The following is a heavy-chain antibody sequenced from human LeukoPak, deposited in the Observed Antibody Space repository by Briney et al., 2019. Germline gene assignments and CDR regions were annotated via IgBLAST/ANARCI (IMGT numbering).Heavy chain of an antibody. CDR1: GYSVAQLS. J-gene: IGHJ5*02. D-gene: IGHD5-12*01. V-gene: IGHV1-24*01. Sequence: GASVKVSCNLFGYSVAQLSIHWVRQGPGRGLEWMGGFDPDKRETFYAANFQGRVTMTRNTSINTAYMELSSLRSEDTAVYYCARAAVATRRGSWFDPWGQGTLVTVSS. CDR2: FDPDKRET. CDR3: ARAAVATRRGSWFDP.